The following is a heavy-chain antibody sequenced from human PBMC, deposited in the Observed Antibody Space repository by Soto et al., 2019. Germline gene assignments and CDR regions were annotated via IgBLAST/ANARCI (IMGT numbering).Heavy chain of an antibody. V-gene: IGHV4-59*08. J-gene: IGHJ3*02. Sequence: QVQLQESGPGLVKPSETLSLTCTVSGGSISSYYWIWIRQPPGKGLEWIGYIYSSGSTNYNPSLKSRVTMSVDTSKNQFSLKLSSVTAADTAGYYCARLVVRGIIFGGFDIWGQGTMVTVSS. CDR2: IYSSGST. CDR1: GGSISSYY. CDR3: ARLVVRGIIFGGFDI. D-gene: IGHD3-10*01.